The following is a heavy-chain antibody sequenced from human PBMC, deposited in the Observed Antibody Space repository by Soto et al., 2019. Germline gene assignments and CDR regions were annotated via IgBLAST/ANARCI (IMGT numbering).Heavy chain of an antibody. D-gene: IGHD7-27*01. V-gene: IGHV4-34*01. CDR1: GGSFSGYY. CDR3: ARGWGRIFYY. Sequence: QVQLQQWGAGLLKPSETLSLTCAVYGGSFSGYYWNWIRQPTGKGLEWIGEINHSGSTNYNPSLKSRVTTSVDTSKNQFSLKLSSVTAADTAVYYCARGWGRIFYYWGQGTLVTVSS. CDR2: INHSGST. J-gene: IGHJ4*02.